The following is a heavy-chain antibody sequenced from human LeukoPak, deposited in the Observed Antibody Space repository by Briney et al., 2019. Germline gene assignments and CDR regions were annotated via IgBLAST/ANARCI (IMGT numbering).Heavy chain of an antibody. J-gene: IGHJ4*02. CDR1: GYTFTDYY. CDR3: ARADSVTIAVAGLSCFDY. Sequence: ASVTVSCKASGYTFTDYYIHWVRQAPGQGLEWMGWINPNNGGTNYAQKFQGRVTMTRDTSISTAYMELSRLRSDDTAVYYCARADSVTIAVAGLSCFDYWGQGTLVTVSS. D-gene: IGHD6-19*01. V-gene: IGHV1-2*02. CDR2: INPNNGGT.